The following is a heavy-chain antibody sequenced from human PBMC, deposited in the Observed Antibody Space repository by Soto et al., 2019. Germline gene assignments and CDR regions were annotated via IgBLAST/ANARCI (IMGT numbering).Heavy chain of an antibody. V-gene: IGHV3-7*03. CDR3: VRVGRLGGY. Sequence: EVQLVESGGGLVQPGGSLRLSCAASGFTFSTYWMSWVRQAPGKGLEWVANIKEDGSEKYYVDSVKGRFTISRDNANNSLYLQTNSLRAEDTALYYCVRVGRLGGYWGQGTLVTVSS. CDR2: IKEDGSEK. CDR1: GFTFSTYW. J-gene: IGHJ4*02. D-gene: IGHD3-16*01.